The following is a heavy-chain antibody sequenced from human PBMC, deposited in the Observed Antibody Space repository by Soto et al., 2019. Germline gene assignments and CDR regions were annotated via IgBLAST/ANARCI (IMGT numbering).Heavy chain of an antibody. CDR3: AGPAIRGEYSSSWYDY. Sequence: GGSLRLSCAASGFIFSDHSMNWVRQAPGKGLEWVSSISSSSSYIYYADSVKGRFTISRDNAKNSLYLQMNSLGAEDTAVYFCAGPAIRGEYSSSWYDYWGQGILVTVSS. CDR1: GFIFSDHS. V-gene: IGHV3-21*01. D-gene: IGHD6-13*01. J-gene: IGHJ4*02. CDR2: ISSSSSYI.